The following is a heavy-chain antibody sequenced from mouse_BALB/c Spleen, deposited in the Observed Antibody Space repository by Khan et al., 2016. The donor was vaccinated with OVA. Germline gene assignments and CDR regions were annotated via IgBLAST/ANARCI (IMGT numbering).Heavy chain of an antibody. D-gene: IGHD1-1*01. CDR2: ISHGGSSA. J-gene: IGHJ4*01. V-gene: IGHV5-12-2*01. CDR3: TRPSTTEYDYGMDY. CDR1: GFTFSSYT. Sequence: EVELVESGGGLVQPGGSLKLSCAASGFTFSSYTMSWVRQTPDKRLEWVAFISHGGSSAYYPDTVKGRFTSSRDNAKNTLYLQMSSLKSEDTAMYHCTRPSTTEYDYGMDYGGQGTSVTVSS.